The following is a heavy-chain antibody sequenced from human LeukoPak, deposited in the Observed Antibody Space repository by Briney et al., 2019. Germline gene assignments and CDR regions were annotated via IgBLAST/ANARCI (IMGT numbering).Heavy chain of an antibody. CDR1: GFTFTHAW. D-gene: IGHD1-26*01. CDR2: IKTDNAGGTT. Sequence: GGSLRLSCAASGFTFTHAWMNWVRQAPGKGLEWVGRIKTDNAGGTTDYAAPVKGRFTISRDDSDSTLYLQMHSLKTEDTAIYYCTTIYMGATFDFWGRGALVAVSS. J-gene: IGHJ4*02. CDR3: TTIYMGATFDF. V-gene: IGHV3-15*01.